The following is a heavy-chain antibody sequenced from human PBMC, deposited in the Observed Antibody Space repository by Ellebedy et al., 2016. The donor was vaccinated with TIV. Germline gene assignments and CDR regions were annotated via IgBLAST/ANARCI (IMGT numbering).Heavy chain of an antibody. Sequence: SETLSLXXSVSGDSVSSGSYYWSWIRESPGKGLEWIGSRPYSGNTKLHSSLESRATISVDPSKNQFSMSLSSVTAADTAVYYCARVASEVVPHYFDYWGQGILVTVSS. V-gene: IGHV4-61*01. CDR2: RPYSGNT. CDR1: GDSVSSGSYY. CDR3: ARVASEVVPHYFDY. J-gene: IGHJ4*02. D-gene: IGHD2-21*01.